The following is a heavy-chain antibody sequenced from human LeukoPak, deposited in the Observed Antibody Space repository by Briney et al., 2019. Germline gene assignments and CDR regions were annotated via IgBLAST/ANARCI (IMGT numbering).Heavy chain of an antibody. CDR2: INPNSGGT. CDR1: GYTFTGYY. J-gene: IGHJ6*02. Sequence: ASVKVSCKASGYTFTGYYMHWVRQAPGQGLEWMGWINPNSGGTNYAQKFQGKVTMTRDTSISTAYMELSRLRSDDTAVYYCARAKGGVVVPAAVWGQGTTVTVSS. V-gene: IGHV1-2*02. CDR3: ARAKGGVVVPAAV. D-gene: IGHD2-2*01.